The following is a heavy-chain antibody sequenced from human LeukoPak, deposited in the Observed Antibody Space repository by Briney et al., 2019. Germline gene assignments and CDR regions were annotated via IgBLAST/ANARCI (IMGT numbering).Heavy chain of an antibody. CDR3: ARETAVTGTFFDH. V-gene: IGHV1-2*06. Sequence: ASVKVSCTASGYTFIGYYMHWVRQAPGQGLEWMGQINPNSGVTNYAQKFQGRVTMTRDTSISTAYMELSSLTSDDTAVYYCARETAVTGTFFDHWGQGTLVTVSS. CDR1: GYTFIGYY. D-gene: IGHD6-19*01. CDR2: INPNSGVT. J-gene: IGHJ4*02.